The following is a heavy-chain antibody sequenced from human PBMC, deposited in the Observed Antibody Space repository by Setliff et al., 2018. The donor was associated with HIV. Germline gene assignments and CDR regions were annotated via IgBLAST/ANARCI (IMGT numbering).Heavy chain of an antibody. J-gene: IGHJ6*03. Sequence: SLRLSCAASGFTFSAHGMHWVRQAPGKGLEWVAFINYDESYEYYADSVKGRVTISRDNPKNSLYLQMNSLRAEDTAVYYCAKGGRDYNWWDLSYYYYYMDVWGKGTTVTVSS. CDR3: AKGGRDYNWWDLSYYYYYMDV. V-gene: IGHV3-33*03. CDR1: GFTFSAHG. D-gene: IGHD4-4*01. CDR2: INYDESYE.